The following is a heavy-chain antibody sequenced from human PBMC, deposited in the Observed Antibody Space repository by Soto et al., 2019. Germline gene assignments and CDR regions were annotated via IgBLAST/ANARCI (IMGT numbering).Heavy chain of an antibody. CDR2: IYHSGST. V-gene: IGHV4-30-2*01. D-gene: IGHD3-16*01. J-gene: IGHJ5*02. CDR1: GGSISSGGYS. Sequence: SETLSLTCAVSGGSISSGGYSWSWIRQPPGKGLEWIGYIYHSGSTYYNPSLKSRVTISVDRSKNQFSLKLSSVTAADTAVYYCARGKGGVIFDPWGQGTLVTVSS. CDR3: ARGKGGVIFDP.